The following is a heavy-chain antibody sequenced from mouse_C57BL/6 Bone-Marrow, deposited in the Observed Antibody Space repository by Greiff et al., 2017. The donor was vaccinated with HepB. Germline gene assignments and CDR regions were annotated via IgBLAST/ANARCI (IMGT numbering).Heavy chain of an antibody. D-gene: IGHD2-4*01. J-gene: IGHJ4*01. CDR2: IDPSDSET. CDR3: AKSPYYDYDGVMDY. Sequence: QVQLKQPGAELVRPGSSVKLSCKASGYTFTSYWMHWVKQRPIQGLEWIGNIDPSDSETHYNQKFKDKATLTVDKSSSTAYMQLSSLTSEDPAVYFCAKSPYYDYDGVMDYWGQGTSVTVSS. CDR1: GYTFTSYW. V-gene: IGHV1-52*01.